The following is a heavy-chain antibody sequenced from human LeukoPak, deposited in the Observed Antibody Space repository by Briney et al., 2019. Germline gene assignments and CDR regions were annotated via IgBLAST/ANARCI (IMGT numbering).Heavy chain of an antibody. Sequence: KSGPTLVKPSETLSLTCTVSGGSISSYYWSWIRQPPGKGLEWIGYIYYSGSTNYNPSLKSRVTISVDTPKNQFSLKLSSVTAADTAVYYCARVWGSSWYLDYWGQGTLVTVSS. CDR3: ARVWGSSWYLDY. V-gene: IGHV4-59*01. CDR2: IYYSGST. J-gene: IGHJ4*02. CDR1: GGSISSYY. D-gene: IGHD6-13*01.